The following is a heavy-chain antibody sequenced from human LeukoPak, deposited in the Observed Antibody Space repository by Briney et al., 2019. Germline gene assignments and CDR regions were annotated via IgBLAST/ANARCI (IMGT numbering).Heavy chain of an antibody. CDR3: ARGQRWTTVTTDYYYYYMDV. J-gene: IGHJ6*03. D-gene: IGHD4-17*01. Sequence: GSSVKVSCKASGGTFSSYAISWVRQAPGQGLEWMGGIIPIFGTANYAQKFQGRVTITTDESTSTAYMELSSLRSEDTAVYYCARGQRWTTVTTDYYYYYMDVWGKGTTVTVSS. CDR2: IIPIFGTA. CDR1: GGTFSSYA. V-gene: IGHV1-69*05.